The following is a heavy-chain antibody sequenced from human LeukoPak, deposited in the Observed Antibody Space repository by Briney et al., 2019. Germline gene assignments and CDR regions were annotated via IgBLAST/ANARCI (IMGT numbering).Heavy chain of an antibody. J-gene: IGHJ4*02. CDR3: ARGKIGVVPAAMDPFDY. CDR2: INAGNGNT. CDR1: GYTFTSYA. D-gene: IGHD2-2*01. V-gene: IGHV1-3*01. Sequence: EASVKVSCKASGYTFTSYAMHWVRRAPGQRLEWMGWINAGNGNTKYSQKFQGRVTITRDTSASTAYMELSSLRSEDTAVYYCARGKIGVVPAAMDPFDYWGQGTLVTVSS.